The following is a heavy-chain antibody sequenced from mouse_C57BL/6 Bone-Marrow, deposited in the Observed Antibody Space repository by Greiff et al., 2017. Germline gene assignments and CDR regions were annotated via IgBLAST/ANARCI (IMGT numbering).Heavy chain of an antibody. CDR3: ASEGFYYSYYYAMDY. D-gene: IGHD2-1*01. Sequence: VQLQQPGAELVKPGASVKLSCKASGYTFTSYWMHWVKQRPGQGLEWIGMIHPTSGSTNYNEKFKSKATLTVDKSSSTSYMQLSSLTSEDSAVYYCASEGFYYSYYYAMDYWGQGTSVTVSS. CDR1: GYTFTSYW. J-gene: IGHJ4*01. CDR2: IHPTSGST. V-gene: IGHV1-64*01.